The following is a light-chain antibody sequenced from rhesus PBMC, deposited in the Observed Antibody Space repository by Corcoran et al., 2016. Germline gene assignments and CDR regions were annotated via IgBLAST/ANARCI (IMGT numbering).Light chain of an antibody. CDR1: QSLLYSSNNNNY. J-gene: IGKJ2*01. CDR3: QQYYTSPYS. CDR2: GAS. Sequence: DIVMTQSPDSLAVSLGERVTNNCKSSQSLLYSSNNNNYLAWYQQKTGKAPKLLLYGASTRESGVPNRVSGSGSGTDFTLTIIGLQAEDVAVYYCQQYYTSPYSFGQGTKVEIK. V-gene: IGKV4-1*01.